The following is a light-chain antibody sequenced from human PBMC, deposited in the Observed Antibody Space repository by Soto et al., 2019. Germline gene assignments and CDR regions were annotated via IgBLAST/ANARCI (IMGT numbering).Light chain of an antibody. CDR3: QQYASSPIT. V-gene: IGKV3-20*01. J-gene: IGKJ5*01. CDR1: QSFSRSF. CDR2: GAS. Sequence: EIVLTQSPGTLSLSPGERATLSCRASQSFSRSFLAWYQQKPGQAPRLLLYGASTRATGIPDRFSGSGSGTDFTLSITRREPIDFAVYYCQQYASSPITFGQGTRLEIK.